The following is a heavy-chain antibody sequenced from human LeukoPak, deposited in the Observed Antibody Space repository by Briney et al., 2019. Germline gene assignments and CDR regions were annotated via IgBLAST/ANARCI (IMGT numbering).Heavy chain of an antibody. J-gene: IGHJ4*02. CDR1: GGSISSGGYY. CDR2: IYYSGST. D-gene: IGHD4-17*01. CDR3: ARVTTVTTSFHFDY. Sequence: SETLSLTCTVSGGSISSGGYYWSWIRQPPGEGLEWIGYIYYSGSTYYHPSLKSRVTISLETSKNQFSLKLSSVTAADTAVYYCARVTTVTTSFHFDYWGQGTLVAVSS. V-gene: IGHV4-30-4*01.